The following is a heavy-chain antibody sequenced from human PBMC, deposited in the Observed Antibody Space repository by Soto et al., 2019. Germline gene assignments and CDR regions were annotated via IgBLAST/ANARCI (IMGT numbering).Heavy chain of an antibody. CDR2: ISYDGSNK. V-gene: IGHV3-30-3*01. CDR3: ASRTNSGRYRRWYNWLDP. Sequence: PGGSLRLSCAASGFTFSSYAMHWVRQAPGKGLEWVAVISYDGSNKYYADSVKGRFTISRDNSKNTLYLQMNSLRAEDTAVYYCASRTNSGRYRRWYNWLDPWGQGTLVTVYS. D-gene: IGHD1-26*01. CDR1: GFTFSSYA. J-gene: IGHJ5*02.